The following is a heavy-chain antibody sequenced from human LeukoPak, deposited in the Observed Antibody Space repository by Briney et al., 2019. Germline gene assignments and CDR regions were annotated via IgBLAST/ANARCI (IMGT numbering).Heavy chain of an antibody. Sequence: RPGGSLRLSCAASGFTFDDYGMSWVRQAPGKGLEWVSGINWNGGSTGYADSVKGRFTISRDNAKNSLYLQMNSLRAEDTALYYCARMEGGSLYYYYYMDVWGKGTTVTVSS. CDR1: GFTFDDYG. CDR3: ARMEGGSLYYYYYMDV. D-gene: IGHD1-1*01. V-gene: IGHV3-20*04. J-gene: IGHJ6*03. CDR2: INWNGGST.